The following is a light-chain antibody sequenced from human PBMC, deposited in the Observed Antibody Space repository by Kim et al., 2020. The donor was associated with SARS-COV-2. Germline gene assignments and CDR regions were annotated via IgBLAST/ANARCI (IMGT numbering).Light chain of an antibody. CDR2: DAF. Sequence: ASVGARVVITCRASRDISISLAWFQQQSGKAPKSLIYDAFTLQGGVPSKFSGDRSGTDFTLPINSLQPEDIATYYCQRYYRYPPSFGGGTKVDIK. J-gene: IGKJ4*01. CDR3: QRYYRYPPS. CDR1: RDISIS. V-gene: IGKV1-16*02.